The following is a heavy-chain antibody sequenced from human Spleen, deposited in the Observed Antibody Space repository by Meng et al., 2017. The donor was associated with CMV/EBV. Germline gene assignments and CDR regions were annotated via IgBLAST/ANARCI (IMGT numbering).Heavy chain of an antibody. CDR3: AKVGYCSSTSCSLPFDY. CDR1: GFTVSSKF. V-gene: IGHV3-23*03. D-gene: IGHD2-2*01. J-gene: IGHJ4*02. CDR2: SYSGGSST. Sequence: GGSLRLSCVASGFTVSSKFMTWVRQAPGKGLEWVSVSYSGGSSTYYADSVKGRFTISRDNSKNTLYLQMNSLRAEDTAVYYCAKVGYCSSTSCSLPFDYWGQGTLVTVSS.